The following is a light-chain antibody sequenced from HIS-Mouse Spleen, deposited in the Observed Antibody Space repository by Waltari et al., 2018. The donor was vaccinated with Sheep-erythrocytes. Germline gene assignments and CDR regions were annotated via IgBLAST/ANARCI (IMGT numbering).Light chain of an antibody. CDR1: NIGSKS. CDR2: DDS. Sequence: SYVLTQPPSVSVAPGKTARITCGGNNIGSKSVHWYQQKPGQAPVLVVYDDSDRPSGIPARFSGSNSGNTATLTISRVEAGDEADYYCQVWKVFGGGTKLTVL. V-gene: IGLV3-21*03. CDR3: QVWKV. J-gene: IGLJ2*01.